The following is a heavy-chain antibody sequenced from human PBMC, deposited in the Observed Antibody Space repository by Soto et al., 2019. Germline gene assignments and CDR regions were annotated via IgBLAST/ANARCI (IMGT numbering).Heavy chain of an antibody. J-gene: IGHJ4*02. CDR1: GFTFTNYI. D-gene: IGHD5-12*01. CDR3: VKGAGWLQDVDY. Sequence: GGSLRLSCAVSGFTFTNYIVSWVRQAPGKGLEYVSLISANGGSTHYAASVKGRFSISRDNSKNTLYLQMSSLRVEDTAVYYCVKGAGWLQDVDYWGQGTLVTVSS. CDR2: ISANGGST. V-gene: IGHV3-64D*08.